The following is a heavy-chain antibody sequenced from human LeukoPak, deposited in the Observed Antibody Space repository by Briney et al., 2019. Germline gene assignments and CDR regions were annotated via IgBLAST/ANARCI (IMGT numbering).Heavy chain of an antibody. CDR1: GSSFNTYY. Sequence: SETLSLTCSVSGSSFNTYYWSWIRQPAGKALEWIGRIHTSGSADYRPSLQSRVTISVVMSKKEFSLKLTSVTAADTAVYYCARDIVYLIDEDYGWGQGILVTVSS. V-gene: IGHV4-4*07. D-gene: IGHD4-17*01. CDR3: ARDIVYLIDEDYG. CDR2: IHTSGSA. J-gene: IGHJ4*02.